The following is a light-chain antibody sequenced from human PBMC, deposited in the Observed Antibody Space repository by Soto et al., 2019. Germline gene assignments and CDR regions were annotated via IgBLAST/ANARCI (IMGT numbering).Light chain of an antibody. Sequence: QSALTQPPSVSGAPGQRVTISCAGSTSNIGAGYDVHWYQQLPGTAPKLLIYGNNNRPSGVPDRFSGSKSGTSASLAITGLQAEDEADYYCHSYDSSLSVSLLGGGTKLTVL. J-gene: IGLJ2*01. CDR3: HSYDSSLSVSL. CDR2: GNN. CDR1: TSNIGAGYD. V-gene: IGLV1-40*01.